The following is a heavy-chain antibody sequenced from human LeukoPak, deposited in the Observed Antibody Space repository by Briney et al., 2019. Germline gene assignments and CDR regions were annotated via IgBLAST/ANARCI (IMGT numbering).Heavy chain of an antibody. J-gene: IGHJ4*02. CDR2: INTKTGNP. D-gene: IGHD6-13*01. CDR1: GYTFISYA. CDR3: ARDPSGYSSSWVDY. V-gene: IGHV7-4-1*02. Sequence: ASVKVSCKASGYTFISYAMNWVRQAPGQGLEWMGWINTKTGNPTYAQGFTGRFVFSLDTSVSTAYLQISSLKAEDTAVYYCARDPSGYSSSWVDYWGQGTLVTVSS.